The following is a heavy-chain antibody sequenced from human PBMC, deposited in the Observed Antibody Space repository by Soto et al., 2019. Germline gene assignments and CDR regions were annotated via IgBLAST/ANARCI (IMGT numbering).Heavy chain of an antibody. Sequence: EVQLVESGGHLVQPGRSLRLSCAASGFTFNDHAMHWVRQAPGKGLEWVSGISWNSARITYADSVKGRFTISRDNANNMVYLQMSSLRAEDTAVYYCARAQGDGRVMDVWGQGTTVTVSS. D-gene: IGHD3-16*01. CDR2: ISWNSARI. CDR1: GFTFNDHA. J-gene: IGHJ6*02. CDR3: ARAQGDGRVMDV. V-gene: IGHV3-9*01.